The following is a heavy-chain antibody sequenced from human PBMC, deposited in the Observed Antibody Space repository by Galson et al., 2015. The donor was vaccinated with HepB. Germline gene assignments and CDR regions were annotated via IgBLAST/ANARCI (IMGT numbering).Heavy chain of an antibody. CDR2: IRYDGSSK. V-gene: IGHV3-30*02. D-gene: IGHD3-22*01. J-gene: IGHJ4*02. CDR1: GVTFNSYG. Sequence: SLRLSCAASGVTFNSYGMHWVRQAPGKGLEWVAFIRYDGSSKYYADSVKGRFTISRDNSKNTLYLQMNSLRAEDTAVYYCARRGHYYDTLGYYYYYWGQGTLVTVSS. CDR3: ARRGHYYDTLGYYYYY.